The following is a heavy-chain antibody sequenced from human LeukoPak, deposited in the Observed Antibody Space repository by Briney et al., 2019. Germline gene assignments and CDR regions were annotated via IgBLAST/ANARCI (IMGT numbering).Heavy chain of an antibody. Sequence: SETLSLTCTVSGGSISSSSYYWGWIRQPPGTGLEWIGSIYYSGSTYYNPSLKSRVTISVDTSKNQFSLKLSSVTAADTAVYYCARPKDRDGDYWGQGTLVTVSS. V-gene: IGHV4-39*01. CDR3: ARPKDRDGDY. J-gene: IGHJ4*02. CDR1: GGSISSSSYY. CDR2: IYYSGST. D-gene: IGHD5-24*01.